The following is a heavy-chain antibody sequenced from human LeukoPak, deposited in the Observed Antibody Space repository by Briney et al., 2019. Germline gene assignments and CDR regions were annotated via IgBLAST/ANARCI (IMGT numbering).Heavy chain of an antibody. D-gene: IGHD3-22*01. CDR2: ISHAGST. V-gene: IGHV4-4*02. CDR1: GDSISSSNW. Sequence: SETLSLTCTVSGDSISSSNWWNWVRLPPGKGLDWIGEISHAGSTKYSPSLKDRVTISKDNSKNQFSLKLSSVTAADTAVYYCAIYDSSGYYHDYWGQGTLVTVSS. CDR3: AIYDSSGYYHDY. J-gene: IGHJ4*02.